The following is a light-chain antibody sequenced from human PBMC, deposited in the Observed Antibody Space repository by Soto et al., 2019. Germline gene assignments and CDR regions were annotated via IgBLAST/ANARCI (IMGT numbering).Light chain of an antibody. CDR3: QQYNSYMIT. CDR2: KPS. V-gene: IGKV1-5*03. CDR1: QSISSW. J-gene: IGKJ5*01. Sequence: DIQMTQSPSTLSASVGDRVTITCRASQSISSWLAWYQQKPGKAPKLLIYKPSSLESGVPSRFSGSGSGTEFTLTISSLQPDDFATYDCQQYNSYMITFGQGTRLEIK.